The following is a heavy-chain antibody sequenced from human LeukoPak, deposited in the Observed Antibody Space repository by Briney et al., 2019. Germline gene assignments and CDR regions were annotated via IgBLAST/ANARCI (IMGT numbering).Heavy chain of an antibody. V-gene: IGHV3-23*01. CDR1: GFTFSSYA. D-gene: IGHD5-18*01. Sequence: GGSLRLSCAASGFTFSSYAMSWVRQAPGKGLEWVSAISGSGGSTYYADSVKGRLTISRDNSKNTLYLQMNSLRAEDTAVYYCAKTIGYSYGIDYWGQGTLVTVSS. CDR3: AKTIGYSYGIDY. CDR2: ISGSGGST. J-gene: IGHJ4*02.